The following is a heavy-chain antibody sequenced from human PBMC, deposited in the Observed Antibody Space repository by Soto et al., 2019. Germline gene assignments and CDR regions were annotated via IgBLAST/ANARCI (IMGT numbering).Heavy chain of an antibody. CDR3: ARIPVDTSIIYWFDP. CDR1: GGSVSSGDYY. D-gene: IGHD5-18*01. CDR2: IYYRGST. Sequence: QVQLQESGPGLVKASETLSLTCTVSGGSVSSGDYYWSWIRQPPGKGLEWIGNIYYRGSTNYNPSLKSRATISVDTSKNQCSLKVSSVTAADTAVYYCARIPVDTSIIYWFDPWGQGTLVTVSS. J-gene: IGHJ5*02. V-gene: IGHV4-61*08.